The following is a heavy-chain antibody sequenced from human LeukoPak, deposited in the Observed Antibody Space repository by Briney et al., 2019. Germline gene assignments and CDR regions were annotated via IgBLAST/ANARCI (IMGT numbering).Heavy chain of an antibody. CDR2: ISYDGSNK. Sequence: GGSLRLSCAASGFTFSSYGMHWVRQAPGKGLEWVAVISYDGSNKYYADSVKGRFTISRDNSKNTLYLQMNSLRAEDTAVYYCARDMKGIVVPAAIPRSGFDYWGQGTLVTVSS. D-gene: IGHD2-2*02. CDR3: ARDMKGIVVPAAIPRSGFDY. V-gene: IGHV3-30*03. CDR1: GFTFSSYG. J-gene: IGHJ4*02.